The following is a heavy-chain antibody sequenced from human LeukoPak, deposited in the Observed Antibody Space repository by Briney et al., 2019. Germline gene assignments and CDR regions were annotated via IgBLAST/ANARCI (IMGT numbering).Heavy chain of an antibody. D-gene: IGHD2-15*01. CDR2: ISSSSSYT. V-gene: IGHV3-11*06. CDR3: ARVNCSGGSCFGSGGMDV. J-gene: IGHJ6*02. CDR1: GFTFSDYY. Sequence: PGGSLRLSCAASGFTFSDYYMSWIRQAPGKGLEWVSYISSSSSYTNYADSVKGRFTISRDNAKNSLYLQMNSLRAEDTAVYCCARVNCSGGSCFGSGGMDVWGQGTTVTVSS.